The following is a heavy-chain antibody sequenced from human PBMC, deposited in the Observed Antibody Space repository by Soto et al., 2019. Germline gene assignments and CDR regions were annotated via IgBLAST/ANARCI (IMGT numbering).Heavy chain of an antibody. CDR3: AKEAVVRGAHPLAYYYYCMDV. D-gene: IGHD3-10*01. CDR2: IGGSGGST. Sequence: EVQLLESGGGLVQPGGSLRLSCEASGFTFSIFAMSWVRQAPGKGLEWVSAIGGSGGSTYYADSVKGRFTISRDNSKNTLYLQMNSLRAEDTAVYYCAKEAVVRGAHPLAYYYYCMDVWGQGTTVTVSS. V-gene: IGHV3-23*01. J-gene: IGHJ6*02. CDR1: GFTFSIFA.